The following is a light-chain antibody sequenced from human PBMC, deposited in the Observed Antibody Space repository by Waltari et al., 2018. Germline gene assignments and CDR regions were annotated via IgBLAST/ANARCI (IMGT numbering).Light chain of an antibody. CDR3: QQYYATPNT. CDR2: WAS. CDR1: QSLFNTNNKNY. Sequence: DIVVTQSPDSLAVSLGERATINCKSSQSLFNTNNKNYLAWYQQKPGQPPKLLIYWASTRDSGVPDRFSGSGSGTDFTLAISSLQPEDVAVYYCQQYYATPNTFGQGTNVEIK. J-gene: IGKJ2*01. V-gene: IGKV4-1*01.